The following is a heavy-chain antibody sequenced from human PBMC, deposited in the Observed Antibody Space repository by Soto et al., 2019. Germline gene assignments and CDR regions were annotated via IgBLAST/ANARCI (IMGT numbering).Heavy chain of an antibody. CDR3: ARAVKQWLVGGDYYCYYMDV. Sequence: QVQLVESGGGLVKPGGSLRLSCEASGFTLSDYYMTWIRQAPGKGLEWISYISSSATIIYYADSVKGRFTISRDNAKTSLYLQMTSLRADDTAVYYCARAVKQWLVGGDYYCYYMDVLGNGTTVTVSS. D-gene: IGHD6-19*01. J-gene: IGHJ6*03. CDR1: GFTLSDYY. CDR2: ISSSATII. V-gene: IGHV3-11*01.